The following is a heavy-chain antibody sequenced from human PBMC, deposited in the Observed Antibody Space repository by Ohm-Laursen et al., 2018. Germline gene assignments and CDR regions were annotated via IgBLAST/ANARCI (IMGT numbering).Heavy chain of an antibody. V-gene: IGHV3-11*01. Sequence: SLRLSCTASGFTVRSNYMSWVRQAPGKGLEWVSYISSSGSTIYYADSVKGRFTISRDNAKNSLYLQMNSLRAEDTAVYYCAKGGATAGYWGQGTLVTVSS. J-gene: IGHJ4*02. D-gene: IGHD1-26*01. CDR2: ISSSGSTI. CDR3: AKGGATAGY. CDR1: GFTVRSNY.